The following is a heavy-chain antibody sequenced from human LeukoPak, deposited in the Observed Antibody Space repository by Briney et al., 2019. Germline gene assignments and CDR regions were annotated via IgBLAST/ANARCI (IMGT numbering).Heavy chain of an antibody. CDR1: GGSISSSSYY. CDR3: AREALRGSYYYMDV. V-gene: IGHV4-39*07. CDR2: IYYSGST. D-gene: IGHD3-16*01. J-gene: IGHJ6*03. Sequence: SETLSLTCTVSGGSISSSSYYWGWIRQPPGKGLEWIGSIYYSGSTYYNPSLKSRVTISVDTSKNQFSLKLSSVTAADTAVYYCAREALRGSYYYMDVWDKGTTVTVSS.